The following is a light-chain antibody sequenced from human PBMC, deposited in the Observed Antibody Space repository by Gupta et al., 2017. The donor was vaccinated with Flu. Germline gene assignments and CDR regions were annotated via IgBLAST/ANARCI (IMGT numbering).Light chain of an antibody. V-gene: IGKV1-39*01. CDR3: QQTYSTPLT. CDR2: AAS. J-gene: IGKJ4*01. CDR1: QSISSY. Sequence: DIQMTQSPSSLSASVGDRVTITCRASQSISSYLNWYQQKPGKAPKLLMYAASSLQSGVPSRFSGSGSGTDFTLTISSLQPEDFATYFCQQTYSTPLTFGGGTKVESK.